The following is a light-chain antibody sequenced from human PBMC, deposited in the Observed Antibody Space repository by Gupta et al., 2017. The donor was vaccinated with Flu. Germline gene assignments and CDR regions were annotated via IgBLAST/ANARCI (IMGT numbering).Light chain of an antibody. CDR3: QQKNDWPLT. V-gene: IGKV3-15*01. Sequence: VMTQSLATLSVSPGQRATLSCRASQSVASNLVWYQQRPGQAPRLLIYGASRRATRLPARFSSSRSGTAFTLTISTRQSENFAIYYCQQKNDWPLTFGGGTKVEIK. CDR2: GAS. J-gene: IGKJ4*01. CDR1: QSVASN.